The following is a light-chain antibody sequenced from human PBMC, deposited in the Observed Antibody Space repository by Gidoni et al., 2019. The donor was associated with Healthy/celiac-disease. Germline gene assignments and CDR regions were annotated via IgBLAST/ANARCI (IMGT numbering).Light chain of an antibody. V-gene: IGKV3-11*01. CDR2: DAS. CDR3: QQRSNWPPPYT. Sequence: EIVLTQSPATLSLSPGERATLSCRASQSVSSYLAWYQQKPGQAPRLLIYDASNRATGIPARFSGSGSGTDFTLTISSLEPEDFAVYYCQQRSNWPPPYTFGQXTKLEIK. CDR1: QSVSSY. J-gene: IGKJ2*01.